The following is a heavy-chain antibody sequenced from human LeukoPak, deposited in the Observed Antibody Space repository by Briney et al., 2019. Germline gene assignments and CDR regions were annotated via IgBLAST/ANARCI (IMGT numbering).Heavy chain of an antibody. Sequence: PGGSLRLSCAASGFTFSGCGMHWVRQAPGKGLEWVAFIWYDGRDKYYVDSVKGRFTISRDNSKNTLYLQMNSLRAEDTAMYYCAIDPYSYGSYFDYWGQGTLVTVSS. CDR2: IWYDGRDK. CDR1: GFTFSGCG. CDR3: AIDPYSYGSYFDY. J-gene: IGHJ4*02. D-gene: IGHD5-18*01. V-gene: IGHV3-30*02.